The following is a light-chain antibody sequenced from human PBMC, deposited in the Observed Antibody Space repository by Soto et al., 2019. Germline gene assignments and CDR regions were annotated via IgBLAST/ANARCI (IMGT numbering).Light chain of an antibody. V-gene: IGKV3-20*01. J-gene: IGKJ5*01. CDR2: GAS. Sequence: EIVLTQSPGTLSLSPGEGATLSCRASQSISSNYLAWYQQRPGQAPRLLIYGASSRATGIPDRFSGGGSATYFSLTISRLEPEDFAVYYCQQYASSSPTTFGQGTRLE. CDR3: QQYASSSPTT. CDR1: QSISSNY.